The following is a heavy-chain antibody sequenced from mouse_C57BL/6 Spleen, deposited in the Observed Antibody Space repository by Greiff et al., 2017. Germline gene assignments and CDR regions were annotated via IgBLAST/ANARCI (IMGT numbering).Heavy chain of an antibody. CDR2: IYPGDGDT. CDR1: GYAFSSYW. J-gene: IGHJ3*01. CDR3: ASLDSSGYLAWFAY. V-gene: IGHV1-80*01. D-gene: IGHD3-2*02. Sequence: QVQLQQSGAELVKPGASVKISCKASGYAFSSYWMNWVKQRPGKGLVWIGQIYPGDGDTNYNGKFKGKATLTADKSSSTAYMQLSSLTSEDSAVYFCASLDSSGYLAWFAYWGQGTLVTVSA.